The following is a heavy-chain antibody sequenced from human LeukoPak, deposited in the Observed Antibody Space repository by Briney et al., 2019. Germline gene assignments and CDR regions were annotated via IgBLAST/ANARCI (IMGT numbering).Heavy chain of an antibody. Sequence: ASVKVSCKASGYTFTGYYMHWVRQVPGQGLEWMGWINPNSGGTNYAQKFQGWVTMTRDTSISTAYMELSRLRSDDTAVYYCARDYCSSTSCYLDYWGQGTLVTVSS. V-gene: IGHV1-2*04. CDR3: ARDYCSSTSCYLDY. CDR2: INPNSGGT. D-gene: IGHD2-2*01. J-gene: IGHJ4*02. CDR1: GYTFTGYY.